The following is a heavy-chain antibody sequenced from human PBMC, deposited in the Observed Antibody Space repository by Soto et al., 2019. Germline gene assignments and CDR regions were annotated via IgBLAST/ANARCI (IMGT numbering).Heavy chain of an antibody. V-gene: IGHV4-59*01. CDR2: IYSSGST. CDR3: ARAALNVVGHTYYVMDV. Sequence: PSATLTLTCTVSGGSISTNYWAWIRLPPGQGPEWIGYIYSSGSTNYNPSLRGRVTLSVDASKNQVSLKLSSVTAADTAVYYCARAALNVVGHTYYVMDVSGHVSQVIVAS. D-gene: IGHD2-15*01. CDR1: GGSISTNY. J-gene: IGHJ6*02.